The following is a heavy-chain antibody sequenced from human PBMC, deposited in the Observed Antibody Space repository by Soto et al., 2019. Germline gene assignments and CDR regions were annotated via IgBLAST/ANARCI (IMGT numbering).Heavy chain of an antibody. D-gene: IGHD3-22*01. CDR3: ARDARSSGYYYY. Sequence: GGSLILSCAASGFTFSSYAMHWVRQAPGKGLEWVAVISYDGSNKYYADSVKGRFTISRDNSKNTLYLQMNSLRAEDTAVYYCARDARSSGYYYYWGQGTLVTVSS. CDR2: ISYDGSNK. CDR1: GFTFSSYA. V-gene: IGHV3-30-3*01. J-gene: IGHJ4*02.